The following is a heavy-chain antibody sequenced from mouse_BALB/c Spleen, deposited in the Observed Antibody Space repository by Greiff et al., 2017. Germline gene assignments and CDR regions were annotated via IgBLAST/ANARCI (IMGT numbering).Heavy chain of an antibody. V-gene: IGHV14-3*02. CDR3: ARDYGPGDY. D-gene: IGHD2-4*01. CDR2: IDPANGNT. Sequence: EVKLMESGAELVKPGASVKLSCTASGFNIKDTYMHWVKQRPEQGLEWIGRIDPANGNTKYDPKFQGKATITADTSSNTAYLQLSSLTSEDTAVYYCARDYGPGDYWGQGTSVTVSS. J-gene: IGHJ4*01. CDR1: GFNIKDTY.